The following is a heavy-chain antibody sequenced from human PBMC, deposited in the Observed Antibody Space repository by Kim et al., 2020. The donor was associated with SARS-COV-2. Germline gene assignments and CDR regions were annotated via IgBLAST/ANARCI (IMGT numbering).Heavy chain of an antibody. V-gene: IGHV5-10-1*01. CDR1: GYSFTSYW. D-gene: IGHD5-18*01. J-gene: IGHJ6*02. CDR2: IDPSDSYT. Sequence: GESLKISCKGSGYSFTSYWISWVRQMPGKGLEWMGRIDPSDSYTNYSPSFQGHVTISADKSISTAYLQWSSLKASDTAMYYCARRGEDTAMVRNYYYYGMDVWGQGTTVTVSS. CDR3: ARRGEDTAMVRNYYYYGMDV.